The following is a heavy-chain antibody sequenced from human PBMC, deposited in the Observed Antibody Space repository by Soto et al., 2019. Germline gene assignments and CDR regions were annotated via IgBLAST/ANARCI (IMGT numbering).Heavy chain of an antibody. J-gene: IGHJ6*02. V-gene: IGHV3-30*18. CDR1: GFTFSSYG. CDR2: ISYDGSNK. CDR3: AKTPNYYYGMDV. Sequence: VQLLESGGGLVQPGGSLRLSCEVSGFTFSSYGMHWVRQAPGKGLEWVAVISYDGSNKYYADSVKGRFTISRDNSKNTLYLQMNSLRAEDTAVYYCAKTPNYYYGMDVWGQGTTVTVSS.